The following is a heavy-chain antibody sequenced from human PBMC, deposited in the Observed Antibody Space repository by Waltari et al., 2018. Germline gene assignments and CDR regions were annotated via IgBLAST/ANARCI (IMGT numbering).Heavy chain of an antibody. CDR2: ISAYNGNT. CDR1: GYTFTSYG. V-gene: IGHV1-18*01. CDR3: ARASRGYCSSTSCNYYYMDV. Sequence: QVQLVQSGAEVKKPGASVKVSCKASGYTFTSYGISWVRQAPGQGLEWMGWISAYNGNTNYAQKLQGRVTMTTDTSTSTAYMERRSLRSDDTAVYYWARASRGYCSSTSCNYYYMDVWGKGTTVTVSS. D-gene: IGHD2-2*01. J-gene: IGHJ6*03.